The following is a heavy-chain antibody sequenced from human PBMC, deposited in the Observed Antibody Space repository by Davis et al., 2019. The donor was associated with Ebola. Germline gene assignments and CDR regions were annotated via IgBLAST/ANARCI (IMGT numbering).Heavy chain of an antibody. J-gene: IGHJ5*02. CDR3: ARARPYWFDP. Sequence: SETLSLTCTVSGGSISSSSYYWSWIRQPPGKGLEWIGYIYYSGSTNYNPSLKSRVTISVDTSKNQFSLKLSSVTAADTAVYYCARARPYWFDPWGQGTLVTVSS. CDR1: GGSISSSSYY. V-gene: IGHV4-61*01. CDR2: IYYSGST.